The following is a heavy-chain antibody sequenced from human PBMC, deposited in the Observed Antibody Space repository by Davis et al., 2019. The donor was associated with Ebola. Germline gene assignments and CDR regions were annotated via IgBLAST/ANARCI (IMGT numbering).Heavy chain of an antibody. D-gene: IGHD1-20*01. CDR1: GYTFTGYY. V-gene: IGHV1-2*06. CDR3: ATVSSSRITGTTRRKDYFDY. CDR2: INPNSGGT. J-gene: IGHJ4*02. Sequence: ASVKVSCKASGYTFTGYYMHWVRQAPGQGLEWMGRINPNSGGTNYAQKFQGRVTMTRDTSISTAYMELSRLRSEDTAVYYCATVSSSRITGTTRRKDYFDYWGQGTLVTVSS.